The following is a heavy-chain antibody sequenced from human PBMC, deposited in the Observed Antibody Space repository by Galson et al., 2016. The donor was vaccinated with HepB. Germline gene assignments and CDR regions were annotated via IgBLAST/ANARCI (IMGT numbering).Heavy chain of an antibody. Sequence: TLSLTCTVSGGSINRGGLFWNWIRQRPGKGLEWIGYIHYSGSTYYNPSRGSRVSISLDTSKRQFSLRLSSVTAADTAVYYCAREGKSGSYTWFDPWGQGTRVVVSS. CDR3: AREGKSGSYTWFDP. J-gene: IGHJ5*02. CDR2: IHYSGST. V-gene: IGHV4-31*03. D-gene: IGHD3-10*01. CDR1: GGSINRGGLF.